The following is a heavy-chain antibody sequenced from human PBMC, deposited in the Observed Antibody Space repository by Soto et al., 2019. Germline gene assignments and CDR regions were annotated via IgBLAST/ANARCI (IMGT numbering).Heavy chain of an antibody. D-gene: IGHD3-22*01. J-gene: IGHJ6*02. CDR3: TRRGDYYDSSGYTYYYYYGMDV. Sequence: EVQLVESGGGLVKPGGSLRLSCAASGFTFSNAWMNWVRQAPGKGLEWVGRIKSKTDGGTTDYAAPVKGRFTISRDDSKNTLYLQMNSLKTEDTAVYYCTRRGDYYDSSGYTYYYYYGMDVWGQGTTVTVSS. V-gene: IGHV3-15*07. CDR1: GFTFSNAW. CDR2: IKSKTDGGTT.